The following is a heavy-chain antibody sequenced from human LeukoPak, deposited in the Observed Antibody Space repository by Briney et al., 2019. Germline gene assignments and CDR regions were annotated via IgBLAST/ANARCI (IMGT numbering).Heavy chain of an antibody. CDR2: INSSGGST. V-gene: IGHV1-46*01. Sequence: ASVKVSCKASGYTLTSYYLHWVRQAPGQGLEWLGIINSSGGSTNYAQKFQGRVTMTRDTSASTVYMELSSLRSEDTAVYYCARGGVFGCGGDCFFDYWGQGTLVTVSS. D-gene: IGHD2-21*02. CDR1: GYTLTSYY. J-gene: IGHJ4*02. CDR3: ARGGVFGCGGDCFFDY.